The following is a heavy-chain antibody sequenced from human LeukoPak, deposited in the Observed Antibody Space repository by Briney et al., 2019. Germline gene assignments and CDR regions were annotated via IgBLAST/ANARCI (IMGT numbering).Heavy chain of an antibody. Sequence: SETVSLTRAVYGGSFSGYYWSWIRQPPGKGLEWIGEINHSGSTNYNPSLKSRVTISVDTSKNQFSLKLSSVTAADTAVYYCARGFIKFYDSSGYYNYWGQGTLVTVSS. CDR2: INHSGST. V-gene: IGHV4-34*01. CDR1: GGSFSGYY. J-gene: IGHJ4*02. D-gene: IGHD3-22*01. CDR3: ARGFIKFYDSSGYYNY.